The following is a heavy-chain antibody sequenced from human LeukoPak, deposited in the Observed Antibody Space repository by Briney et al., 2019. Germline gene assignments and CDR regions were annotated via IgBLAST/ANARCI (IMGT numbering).Heavy chain of an antibody. D-gene: IGHD3-22*01. J-gene: IGHJ5*02. CDR3: ARDNQNYYDSSGYYYP. Sequence: SETLSLTCTVSGGSISSSSYYWGWIRQPPGKGLEWIGSIYYSGSTYYNSSLKSRVTISVDTSKNQFSLKLSSVTAADTAVYYRARDNQNYYDSSGYYYPWGQGTLVTVSS. CDR1: GGSISSSSYY. CDR2: IYYSGST. V-gene: IGHV4-39*07.